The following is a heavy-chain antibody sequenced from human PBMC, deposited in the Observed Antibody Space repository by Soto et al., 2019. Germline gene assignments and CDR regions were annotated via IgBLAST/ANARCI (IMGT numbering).Heavy chain of an antibody. CDR2: IYYSGST. CDR3: ARSSQSTVTTVDY. D-gene: IGHD4-17*01. J-gene: IGHJ4*02. CDR1: GGSISSGGYY. V-gene: IGHV4-31*01. Sequence: QVQLQESGPGLVKPSQTLSLTCTVSGGSISSGGYYWSWIRQPPGKGLAWIGYIYYSGSTYYNPSLKSLVTISVDPSKNQFSLKLSSVTAADTAVYYCARSSQSTVTTVDYWGQGTLVTVS.